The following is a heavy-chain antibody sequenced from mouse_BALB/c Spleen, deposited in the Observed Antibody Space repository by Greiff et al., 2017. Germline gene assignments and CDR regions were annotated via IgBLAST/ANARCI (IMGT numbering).Heavy chain of an antibody. CDR2: IWSGGST. Sequence: QVQLKESGPGLVQPSQSLSITCTVSGFSLTSYGVHWVRQSPGKGLEWLGVIWSGGSTDYNAAFISRLSISKDNSKSQVFFKMNSLQANDTAIYYCARNPPYGYYAMDYWGQGTSVTVSS. D-gene: IGHD1-1*02. J-gene: IGHJ4*01. V-gene: IGHV2-2*02. CDR1: GFSLTSYG. CDR3: ARNPPYGYYAMDY.